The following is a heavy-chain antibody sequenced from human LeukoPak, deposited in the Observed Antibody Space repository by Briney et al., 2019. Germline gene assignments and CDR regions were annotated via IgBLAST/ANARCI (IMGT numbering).Heavy chain of an antibody. CDR2: ISYDGSNK. CDR1: GFTFSSYA. CDR3: ASCYYRPSCYRRNYYYMDV. J-gene: IGHJ6*03. D-gene: IGHD2-2*01. V-gene: IGHV3-30-3*01. Sequence: GGSLRLSCAASGFTFSSYAMHWVRQAPGKGLEWVAVISYDGSNKYYADSVKGRFTISRGNSKNTLYLQMNSLKAEDTAVYYCASCYYRPSCYRRNYYYMDVWGKGTTVTVSS.